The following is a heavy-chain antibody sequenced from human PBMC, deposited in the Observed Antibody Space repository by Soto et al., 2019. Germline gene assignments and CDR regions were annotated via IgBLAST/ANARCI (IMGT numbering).Heavy chain of an antibody. CDR3: ARDRWVWQQPNGASHYYYGMDV. J-gene: IGHJ6*02. D-gene: IGHD6-13*01. Sequence: ASVKVSCKASGGTFSSYGISWVRQAPGQGLEWMGCISAENGNTNYAQKLQGRVTMTKDTSTDTAYMELSSLRSEDTAVYYCARDRWVWQQPNGASHYYYGMDVWGQGTTVTVSS. CDR2: ISAENGNT. V-gene: IGHV1-18*01. CDR1: GGTFSSYG.